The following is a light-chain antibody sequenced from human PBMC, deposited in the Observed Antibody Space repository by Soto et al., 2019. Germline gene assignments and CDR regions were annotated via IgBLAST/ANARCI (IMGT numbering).Light chain of an antibody. CDR2: AAS. Sequence: DIPITQSPSSVSASIAESFTITCRASQTIIGYLNWYQQKPGKAPRLLINAASNLQSGVPSRFRGSGSETDFTLTITSLQPEDFATYYCQQSYNTPLTFGQGTKVDIK. CDR1: QTIIGY. CDR3: QQSYNTPLT. V-gene: IGKV1-39*01. J-gene: IGKJ1*01.